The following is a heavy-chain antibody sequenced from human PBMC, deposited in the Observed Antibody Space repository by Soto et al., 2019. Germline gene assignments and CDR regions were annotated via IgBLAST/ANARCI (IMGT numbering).Heavy chain of an antibody. V-gene: IGHV3-15*07. CDR3: TTDSPYRTSSSDN. D-gene: IGHD6-6*01. CDR1: GFIFTNAW. CDR2: IKGETDGGTT. Sequence: VQLVESGGGLVEPGGSLRLSCAASGFIFTNAWMNWVRQAPGKGLEWVGRIKGETDGGTTDYATPVKGRFIISKHDSADTLYLQMNSLKAEDTAVYYCTTDSPYRTSSSDNWGQGTLVTVSS. J-gene: IGHJ4*02.